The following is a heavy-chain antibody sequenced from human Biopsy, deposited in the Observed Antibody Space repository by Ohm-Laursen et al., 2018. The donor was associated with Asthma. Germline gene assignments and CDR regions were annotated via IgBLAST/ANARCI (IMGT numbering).Heavy chain of an antibody. Sequence: SDTLSLTCTVSGGSISSSSYYWGWIRQPPGKGLEWIGSIYYNGRTYYNPSLKSRVTISVDTSKKQLSLQLSSVTAADTAVYYCARDGRLTSYPGTFHIWGQGTMVTVSS. CDR1: GGSISSSSYY. V-gene: IGHV4-39*02. D-gene: IGHD1-1*01. CDR3: ARDGRLTSYPGTFHI. J-gene: IGHJ3*02. CDR2: IYYNGRT.